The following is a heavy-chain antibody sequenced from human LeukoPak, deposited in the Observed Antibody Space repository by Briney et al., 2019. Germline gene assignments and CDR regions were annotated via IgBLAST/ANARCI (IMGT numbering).Heavy chain of an antibody. Sequence: GGSLRLSCAASGFTFSSYEMNWVRQAPGKGLEWVAYISSSGSTIYYADSVKGRFTISRDNAKNSLYLQMNSLRAEDTAVYYCAREDCSGGSCHFDYWGQGTLVTVSS. CDR3: AREDCSGGSCHFDY. CDR2: ISSSGSTI. CDR1: GFTFSSYE. V-gene: IGHV3-48*03. J-gene: IGHJ4*02. D-gene: IGHD2-15*01.